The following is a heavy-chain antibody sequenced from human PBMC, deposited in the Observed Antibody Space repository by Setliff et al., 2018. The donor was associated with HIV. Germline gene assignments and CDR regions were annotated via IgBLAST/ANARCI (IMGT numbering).Heavy chain of an antibody. CDR2: IHYSGFT. J-gene: IGHJ4*02. D-gene: IGHD3-10*01. Sequence: KTSETLSLTCTVSGGSIASGDYYWNWIRQPPGKGLEWIGYIHYSGFTYYKPSIKSPVTLSVDTSKDQFSLKLSSVTAADTAVYYCARYYYGSQTMLDHWGQGTQVTVSS. CDR1: GGSIASGDYY. V-gene: IGHV4-30-4*08. CDR3: ARYYYGSQTMLDH.